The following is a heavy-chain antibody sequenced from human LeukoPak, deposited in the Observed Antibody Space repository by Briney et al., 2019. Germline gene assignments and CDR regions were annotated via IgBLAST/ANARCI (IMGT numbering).Heavy chain of an antibody. J-gene: IGHJ3*02. CDR2: IYTSGST. CDR3: ARDYYDNSGTNAFDI. Sequence: PSETLSLTCTVSGGSISSYYWSWIRQPAGKGLEWIGRIYTSGSTNYNPSLKSRVTMSVDTSKNQFSLKLSSVTAADTAVYYCARDYYDNSGTNAFDIWGQGTMVTVSS. D-gene: IGHD3-22*01. CDR1: GGSISSYY. V-gene: IGHV4-4*07.